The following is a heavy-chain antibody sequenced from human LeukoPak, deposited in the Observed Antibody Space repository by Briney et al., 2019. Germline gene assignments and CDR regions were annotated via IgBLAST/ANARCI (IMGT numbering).Heavy chain of an antibody. V-gene: IGHV5-51*01. CDR1: GYSFTNYW. J-gene: IGHJ4*02. CDR2: IYPGNSRT. D-gene: IGHD4-23*01. Sequence: GESLKISCKGSGYSFTNYWIGWVRQMPGKGLEWMGIIYPGNSRTRYRPSFQGQVTISADKSTSTACLQWSTLKASDTAIYYCASFSDGKDSDFDHWGQGTLVTVSS. CDR3: ASFSDGKDSDFDH.